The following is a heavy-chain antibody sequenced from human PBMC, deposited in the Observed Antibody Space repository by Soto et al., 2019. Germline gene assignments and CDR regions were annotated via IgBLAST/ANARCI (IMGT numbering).Heavy chain of an antibody. CDR3: ARDLPRVGATHSYYYGMDV. V-gene: IGHV1-18*01. J-gene: IGHJ6*02. D-gene: IGHD1-26*01. Sequence: QVQLVQSGAEVKKPGASVKVSCKASGYTFTSYGISWVRQAPGQGLEWMGWISAYNGNTNYAQKLQGRVTMTTDTSTSTAYMELRSLRSDDTAVYYCARDLPRVGATHSYYYGMDVWGQGTTVTVSS. CDR1: GYTFTSYG. CDR2: ISAYNGNT.